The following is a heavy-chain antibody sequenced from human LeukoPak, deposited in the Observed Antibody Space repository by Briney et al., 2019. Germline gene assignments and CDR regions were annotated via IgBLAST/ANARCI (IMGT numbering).Heavy chain of an antibody. D-gene: IGHD3-10*01. CDR1: GGSISSYY. CDR2: IYYSGST. J-gene: IGHJ6*03. CDR3: ARSRGYYYYYMDV. V-gene: IGHV4-59*01. Sequence: SETLSLTCTVSGGSISSYYWSWIRQPPGKGLEWIGYIYYSGSTNYNPSLKSRATISVDTSKNQFPLKLSSVTAADTAVYYCARSRGYYYYYMDVWGKGTTVTVSS.